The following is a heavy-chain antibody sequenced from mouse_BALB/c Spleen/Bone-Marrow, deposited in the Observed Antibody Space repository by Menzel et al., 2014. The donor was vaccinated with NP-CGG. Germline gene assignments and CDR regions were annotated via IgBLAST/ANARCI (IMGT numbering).Heavy chain of an antibody. J-gene: IGHJ3*01. V-gene: IGHV1S137*01. D-gene: IGHD2-2*01. CDR2: ISTYYGDA. Sequence: QVQLQQPGAELVRPGVSVKISCKGSGYTFTDYAMHWVKQSHAKSLEWIGVISTYYGDASYNQKFKGKATMTVDKSSSTAYMELARLTSEDSAIYYCAIRYGYDGEAVAWFAYWGQGTLVTVSA. CDR3: AIRYGYDGEAVAWFAY. CDR1: GYTFTDYA.